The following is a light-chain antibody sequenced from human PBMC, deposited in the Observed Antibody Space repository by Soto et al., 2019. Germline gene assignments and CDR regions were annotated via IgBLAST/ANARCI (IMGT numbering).Light chain of an antibody. CDR1: QSVSSN. V-gene: IGKV3-15*01. Sequence: EIVMTHSPSTLSVSPGERATLYCRASQSVSSNLAWYQQKPGQAPSLLIYGASTRATGIPARFSGSGSGTEFTLTISSLQSEDFAVYYCQQYNNWPQKFGQGTKV. J-gene: IGKJ1*01. CDR3: QQYNNWPQK. CDR2: GAS.